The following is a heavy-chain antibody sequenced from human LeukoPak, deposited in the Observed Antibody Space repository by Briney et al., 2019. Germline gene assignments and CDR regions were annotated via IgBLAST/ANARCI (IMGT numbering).Heavy chain of an antibody. CDR2: ISGSAYNT. CDR3: AKHSGSYFIYYVDS. Sequence: GGSLRLSCAASGFTFSSYGMSWVRQAPGKGLEWVAPISGSAYNTYYADSVKGRFTISRDNSANTVFLHMSSLRAEDTALYYCAKHSGSYFIYYVDSWGQGTLVTVSS. V-gene: IGHV3-23*01. D-gene: IGHD1-26*01. CDR1: GFTFSSYG. J-gene: IGHJ4*02.